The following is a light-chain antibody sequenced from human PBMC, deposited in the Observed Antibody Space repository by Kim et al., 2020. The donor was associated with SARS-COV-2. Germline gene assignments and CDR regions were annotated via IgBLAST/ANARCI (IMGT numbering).Light chain of an antibody. CDR3: QQYNNWPPYT. Sequence: EIVMTQSPATLSVSPGERATLSCRASQSVSSNLAWYQQKPGQAPRLLIYGASTRATGIPARFSGSGSGTKFTLTISSLQSEDFAVYYCQQYNNWPPYTFGQGTKPEIK. CDR2: GAS. V-gene: IGKV3-15*01. J-gene: IGKJ2*01. CDR1: QSVSSN.